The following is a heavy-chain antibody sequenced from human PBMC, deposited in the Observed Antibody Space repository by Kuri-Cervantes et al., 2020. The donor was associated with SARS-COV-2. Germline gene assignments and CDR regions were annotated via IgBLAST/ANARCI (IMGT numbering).Heavy chain of an antibody. Sequence: GGSLRLSCVASGFAFSKYTMNWVRQAPGKALEWVSSISGSGSYKYYADSVKGRFTISKERGGNSLYLHMNSLRAEDTAVYYWANDGGDTVLLFDYWGQGTLVTVSS. V-gene: IGHV3-21*01. J-gene: IGHJ4*02. CDR2: ISGSGSYK. CDR3: ANDGGDTVLLFDY. CDR1: GFAFSKYT. D-gene: IGHD5-18*01.